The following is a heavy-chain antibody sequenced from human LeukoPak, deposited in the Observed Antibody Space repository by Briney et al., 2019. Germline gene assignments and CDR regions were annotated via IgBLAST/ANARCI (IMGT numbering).Heavy chain of an antibody. CDR3: ARGHYGDTYGLDV. Sequence: GGSLRLSCAASGFTFSDYSMNWARQAPGKGLEWVSSISSSSRYIYDADSVKGRLTISRDNAKNSLYLQMNSLRAEDTAVYYCARGHYGDTYGLDVWGQGTTVTVSS. D-gene: IGHD4-17*01. CDR2: ISSSSRYI. CDR1: GFTFSDYS. J-gene: IGHJ6*02. V-gene: IGHV3-21*01.